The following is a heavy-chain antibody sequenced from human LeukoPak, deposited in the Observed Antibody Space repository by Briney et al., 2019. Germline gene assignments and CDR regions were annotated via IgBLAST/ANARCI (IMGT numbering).Heavy chain of an antibody. Sequence: GGSLRLSCAASRFIFRSYWMNWVRQAPGKGLEWVANIKQDGIAKYYVDSVKGRFTISRDNAKSSLYLQMNSLRAEDTAIYYCVGGLGWLPDYWAREPWSPSPQ. CDR1: RFIFRSYW. D-gene: IGHD5-24*01. V-gene: IGHV3-7*04. CDR2: IKQDGIAK. CDR3: VGGLGWLPDY. J-gene: IGHJ4*02.